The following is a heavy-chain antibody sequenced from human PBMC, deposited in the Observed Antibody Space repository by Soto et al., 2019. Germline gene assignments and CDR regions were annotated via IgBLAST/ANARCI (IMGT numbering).Heavy chain of an antibody. Sequence: ASVKVSCKASGYTFTSYGISWVRQAPGQGLEWMGWISAYNGNTNYAQKLQGRITTTTDTSTSTAYMELRSLRSDDTAVYYCVIDVYSGPPADFDYWGQGTLVTVSS. CDR2: ISAYNGNT. J-gene: IGHJ4*02. D-gene: IGHD2-2*01. CDR3: VIDVYSGPPADFDY. V-gene: IGHV1-18*01. CDR1: GYTFTSYG.